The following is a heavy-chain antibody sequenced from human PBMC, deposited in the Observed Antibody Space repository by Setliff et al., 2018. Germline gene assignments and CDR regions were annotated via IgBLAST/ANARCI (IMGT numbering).Heavy chain of an antibody. J-gene: IGHJ5*02. CDR2: IYHSGST. CDR1: GYSISSGYY. Sequence: SETLSLTCAVSGYSISSGYYWGWIRQPPGKGLEWIGSIYHSGSTYYNPSLKSRVTISVDTSKNQFSLKLTSVTAADTAVYYCARHVLGSSSRFYNWFDPWGQGTLVTVSS. D-gene: IGHD6-6*01. V-gene: IGHV4-38-2*01. CDR3: ARHVLGSSSRFYNWFDP.